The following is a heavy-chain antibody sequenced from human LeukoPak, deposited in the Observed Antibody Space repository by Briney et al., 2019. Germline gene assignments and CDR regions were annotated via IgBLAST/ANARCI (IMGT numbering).Heavy chain of an antibody. CDR2: INPNSGGT. J-gene: IGHJ4*02. Sequence: ASVKVSCKASGYTFTGYYMHWVRQAPGQGLERMGWINPNSGGTNYAQKFQGRVTMTRDTSISTAYMELSRLRSDDTAVYYCARDYYYDSSGYIDYWGQGTLVTVSS. D-gene: IGHD3-22*01. CDR1: GYTFTGYY. CDR3: ARDYYYDSSGYIDY. V-gene: IGHV1-2*02.